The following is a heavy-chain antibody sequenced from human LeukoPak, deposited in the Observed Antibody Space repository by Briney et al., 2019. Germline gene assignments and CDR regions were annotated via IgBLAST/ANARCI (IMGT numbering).Heavy chain of an antibody. V-gene: IGHV4-59*11. CDR2: IYYSGST. J-gene: IGHJ3*02. CDR1: GGSISSHY. D-gene: IGHD3-3*01. Sequence: SETLSLTCTVSGGSISSHYWSWIRQPPGKGLEWIGYIYYSGSTNYNPSLKSRVTISVDTSKNQFSLKLSSVTAADTAVYYCASLPDFWSGYYRAEVGVIDIWGQGAMVTVSS. CDR3: ASLPDFWSGYYRAEVGVIDI.